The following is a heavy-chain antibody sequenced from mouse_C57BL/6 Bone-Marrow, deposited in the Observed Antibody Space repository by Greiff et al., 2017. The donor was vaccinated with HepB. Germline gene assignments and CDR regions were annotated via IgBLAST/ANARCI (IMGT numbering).Heavy chain of an antibody. J-gene: IGHJ3*01. V-gene: IGHV5-6*01. CDR1: GFTFSSYG. CDR3: ARHAHYSNLAWFAY. Sequence: EVKLVESGGDLVKPGGSLKLSCAASGFTFSSYGMSWVRQTPDKRLEWVATISSGGSYTYYPDSVKGRFTISRDNAKNTLYLQMSSLKSEDTAMYYCARHAHYSNLAWFAYWGQGTLVTVSA. CDR2: ISSGGSYT. D-gene: IGHD2-5*01.